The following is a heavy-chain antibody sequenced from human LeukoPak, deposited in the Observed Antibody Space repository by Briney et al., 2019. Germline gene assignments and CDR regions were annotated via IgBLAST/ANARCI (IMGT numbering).Heavy chain of an antibody. V-gene: IGHV7-4-1*02. CDR1: GYTFTSYA. Sequence: ASVKVSCKASGYTFTSYAMNWVRQAPGQGLEWMGWINTNTGNPTYAQGFTGRFVFSLDTSVSTAYLQISSLKTEDTAVYYCAVLSYDSSGYYYPFDYWGQGTLVTVSS. J-gene: IGHJ4*02. D-gene: IGHD3-22*01. CDR2: INTNTGNP. CDR3: AVLSYDSSGYYYPFDY.